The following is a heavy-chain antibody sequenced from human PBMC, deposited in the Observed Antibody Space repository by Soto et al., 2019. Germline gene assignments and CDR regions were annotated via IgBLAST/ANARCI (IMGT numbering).Heavy chain of an antibody. CDR3: ARVRGTAGKRYFDY. D-gene: IGHD6-13*01. CDR2: TYYSGST. CDR1: GGSMIAYY. Sequence: SETLSLTCTVSGGSMIAYYWNWMRQPPGKGLQWIGYTYYSGSTTYNPSLKSRVTISVDSSKNQFSLKLDSVTPADTAVYYCARVRGTAGKRYFDYWGPGTLVTVS. J-gene: IGHJ4*02. V-gene: IGHV4-59*01.